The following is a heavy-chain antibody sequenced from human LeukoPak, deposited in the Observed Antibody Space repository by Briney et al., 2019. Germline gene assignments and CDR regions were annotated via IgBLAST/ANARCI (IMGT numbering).Heavy chain of an antibody. Sequence: SETLSLTCAVYGGSFSGYYWSWIRQPPGKGLEWIGEINHSGSTYYNPSLKSRVTISVDRSKNQFSLKLSSVTAADTAVYYCARERAAGFSWGQGTLVTVSS. J-gene: IGHJ5*02. CDR2: INHSGST. V-gene: IGHV4-34*01. CDR1: GGSFSGYY. CDR3: ARERAAGFS. D-gene: IGHD6-13*01.